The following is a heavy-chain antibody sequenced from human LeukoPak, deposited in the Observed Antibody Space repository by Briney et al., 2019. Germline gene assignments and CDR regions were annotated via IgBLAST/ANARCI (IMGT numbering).Heavy chain of an antibody. CDR2: INSDGSDI. D-gene: IGHD3-10*01. CDR1: GFTFSTYW. J-gene: IGHJ4*02. Sequence: GGSLRLSCGASGFTFSTYWMHWVRQAPGKGLVWVSHINSDGSDINYADSVKGRFTISRDNAKNTAYLQMNSLKTEDTAVYYCTRHGDGSGSYYFDYWGQGTLVTVSS. CDR3: TRHGDGSGSYYFDY. V-gene: IGHV3-74*01.